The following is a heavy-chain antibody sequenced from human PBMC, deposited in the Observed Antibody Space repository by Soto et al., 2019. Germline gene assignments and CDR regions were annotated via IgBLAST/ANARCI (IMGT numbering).Heavy chain of an antibody. CDR2: INWNGGST. D-gene: IGHD2-15*01. CDR1: GFTFDDYG. CDR3: ARDGYCSGGSCYSVPVFDY. V-gene: IGHV3-20*04. Sequence: AGGSLRLSCAASGFTFDDYGMSWVRQAPGKGLEWVSGINWNGGSTGYADSVKGRFTISRDNSKNTLYLQMNSLRAEDTAVYYCARDGYCSGGSCYSVPVFDYWGQGTLVTVSS. J-gene: IGHJ4*02.